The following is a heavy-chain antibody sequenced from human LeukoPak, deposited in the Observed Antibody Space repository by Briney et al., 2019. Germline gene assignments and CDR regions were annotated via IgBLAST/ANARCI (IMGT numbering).Heavy chain of an antibody. J-gene: IGHJ3*02. Sequence: ASVKVSCKASGYTFTGYYMHWVRQAPGQGLEWMGRINPNSGGTNYAQKFQGRVTMTRDTSISTAYMELSRLRSDDTAVYYCARGNYGDYVYDAFDIWGQGTMVTVSS. CDR3: ARGNYGDYVYDAFDI. CDR1: GYTFTGYY. V-gene: IGHV1-2*06. CDR2: INPNSGGT. D-gene: IGHD4-17*01.